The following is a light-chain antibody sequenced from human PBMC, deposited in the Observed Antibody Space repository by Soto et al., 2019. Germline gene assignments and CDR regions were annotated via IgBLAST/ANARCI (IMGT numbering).Light chain of an antibody. V-gene: IGLV1-44*01. CDR3: ATWDDSLNGVV. Sequence: QSVLTQPPSASGTPGQTVTISCSGSSSNVGINPVNWYQQLPATAPRLLIYSTNHRPSGVPDRFSGSKSGTSASLVISGLQSQDEGDYYCATWDDSLNGVVFGGGTKLTVL. J-gene: IGLJ2*01. CDR2: STN. CDR1: SSNVGINP.